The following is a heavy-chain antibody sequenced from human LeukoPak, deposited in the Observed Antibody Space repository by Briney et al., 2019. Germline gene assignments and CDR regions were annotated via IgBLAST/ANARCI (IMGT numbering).Heavy chain of an antibody. CDR3: ARGGYSYGNGGVY. CDR2: ISSSSSYI. V-gene: IGHV3-21*01. Sequence: GGSLRLSCAASGFTFSSYSMNWVRQAPGKGLEWVSSISSSSSYIYYADSVKGRFTISRDNAKNSLYLQMNSLRAEDTAVYYCARGGYSYGNGGVYWGQGTLVTVSS. D-gene: IGHD5-18*01. CDR1: GFTFSSYS. J-gene: IGHJ4*02.